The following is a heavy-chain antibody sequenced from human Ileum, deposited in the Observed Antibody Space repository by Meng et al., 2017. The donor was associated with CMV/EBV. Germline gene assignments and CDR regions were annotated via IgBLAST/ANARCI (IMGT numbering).Heavy chain of an antibody. V-gene: IGHV3-7*01. CDR1: GFTFSSYW. Sequence: GGSLRLSCAASGFTFSSYWMTWVRQAPGKGLEWVATIRDDGSGKYYVDSVKGRLSISRDNAKNSLYLQMNSLRAEDTALYYCARYGYKDGMDVWGQGTTVTVSS. D-gene: IGHD1-14*01. CDR2: IRDDGSGK. J-gene: IGHJ6*02. CDR3: ARYGYKDGMDV.